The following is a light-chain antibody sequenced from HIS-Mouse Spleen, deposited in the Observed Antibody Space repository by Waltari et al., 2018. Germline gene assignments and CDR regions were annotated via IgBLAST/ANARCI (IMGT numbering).Light chain of an antibody. CDR2: EGS. CDR3: CSYAGSSTLV. J-gene: IGLJ2*01. Sequence: QSALTQPASVSGSPGQSITISCTGTSSDVGSYNLVSWYQQHPGKAPKLMIYEGSKRPSGVLNRFSGSKSGNTASLTISGLQAEDEADYYCCSYAGSSTLVFGGGTKLTVL. V-gene: IGLV2-23*01. CDR1: SSDVGSYNL.